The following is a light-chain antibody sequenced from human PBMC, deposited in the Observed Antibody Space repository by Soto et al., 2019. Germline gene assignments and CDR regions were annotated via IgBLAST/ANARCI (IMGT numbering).Light chain of an antibody. V-gene: IGKV1-8*01. CDR3: QQYYSYPMYT. J-gene: IGKJ2*01. Sequence: AIRMTQSPSSLSACTGDRVTITCRASQGISSYLAWYQQKPGKAPKLLIYAASTLQSGVPSRFSGSGSGTDFTLTISCLQSEDFATYYCQQYYSYPMYTFGQGTKLEIK. CDR1: QGISSY. CDR2: AAS.